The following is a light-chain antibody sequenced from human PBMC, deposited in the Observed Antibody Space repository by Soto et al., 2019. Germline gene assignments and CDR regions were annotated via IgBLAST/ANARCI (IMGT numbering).Light chain of an antibody. CDR2: GAS. V-gene: IGKV3-20*01. Sequence: EIVLTQSPGTLSLSPGERATLSCRASQSVASRNLAWYQQKSGQAPRLLIYGASSRAIHTPDRFSGSGSGTDFTLTISGLEPEAFAVYYCQHFGNSLWTFGQGTKVEI. CDR1: QSVASRN. J-gene: IGKJ1*01. CDR3: QHFGNSLWT.